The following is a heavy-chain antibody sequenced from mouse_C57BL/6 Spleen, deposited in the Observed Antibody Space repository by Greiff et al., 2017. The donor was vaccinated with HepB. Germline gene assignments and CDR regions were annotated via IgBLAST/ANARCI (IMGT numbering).Heavy chain of an antibody. CDR2: IYPGGGYT. CDR3: ARLETAQGWFAY. V-gene: IGHV1-63*01. J-gene: IGHJ3*01. Sequence: VQLKESGAELVRPGTSVKMSCKASGYTFTNYWIGWAKQRPGHGLEWIGDIYPGGGYTNYNEKFKGKATLTADKSSSTAYMQFSSLTSEDSAIYYCARLETAQGWFAYWGQGTLVTVSA. D-gene: IGHD3-2*02. CDR1: GYTFTNYW.